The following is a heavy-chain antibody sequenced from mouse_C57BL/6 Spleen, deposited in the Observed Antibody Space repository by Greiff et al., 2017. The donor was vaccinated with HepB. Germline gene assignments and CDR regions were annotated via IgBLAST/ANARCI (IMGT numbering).Heavy chain of an antibody. CDR1: GYTFTDYY. V-gene: IGHV1-76*01. CDR3: AREETVVAPGFAY. D-gene: IGHD1-1*01. Sequence: QVQLQQSGAELVRPGASVKLSCKASGYTFTDYYINWVKQRPGQGLEWIARIYPGSGNTYYNEKFKGKATLTAEKSSSTAYMQLSSLTSEDSAVYFCAREETVVAPGFAYWGQGTLVTVSA. CDR2: IYPGSGNT. J-gene: IGHJ3*01.